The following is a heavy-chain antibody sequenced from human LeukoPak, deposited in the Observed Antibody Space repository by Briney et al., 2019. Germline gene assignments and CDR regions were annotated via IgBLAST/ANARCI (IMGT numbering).Heavy chain of an antibody. CDR3: ARGMSNDILTGFDAFDI. CDR2: IYPGDSDT. V-gene: IGHV5-51*01. J-gene: IGHJ3*02. Sequence: PGESLKISCKGSGYSFTSYWIGWARQMPGKGLEWMGIIYPGDSDTRYSPSFQGQVTVSADKSISTAYLQWSSLKASDTAMYYCARGMSNDILTGFDAFDIWGQGTMVTVSS. CDR1: GYSFTSYW. D-gene: IGHD3-9*01.